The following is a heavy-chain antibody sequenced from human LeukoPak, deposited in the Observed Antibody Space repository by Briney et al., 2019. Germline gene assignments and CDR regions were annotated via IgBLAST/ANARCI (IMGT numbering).Heavy chain of an antibody. Sequence: ASVKVSCKASGGILSGYGITWVRQAPGQGLEWMGRIIPLLGIPNYAQKFQGRVTITADKSTSTAYMELSSLRSEDTAVYYCARSSNYDSSGTDAFDIWGQGTMVTVSS. CDR3: ARSSNYDSSGTDAFDI. CDR1: GGILSGYG. V-gene: IGHV1-69*04. CDR2: IIPLLGIP. D-gene: IGHD3-22*01. J-gene: IGHJ3*02.